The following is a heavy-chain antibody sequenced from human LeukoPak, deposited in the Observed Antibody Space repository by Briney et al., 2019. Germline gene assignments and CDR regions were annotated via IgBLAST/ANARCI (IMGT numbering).Heavy chain of an antibody. CDR1: GFTFSSYG. CDR3: AKDQLDTAMAFDY. D-gene: IGHD5-18*01. J-gene: IGHJ4*02. V-gene: IGHV3-30*02. CDR2: IRYDGSNK. Sequence: GGSLRLSCAASGFTFSSYGMHWVRQAPGKGLEWVAFIRYDGSNKYYADSVKGRFTISRDNSKNTLYLQMNSLRAEDTALYYCAKDQLDTAMAFDYWGQGTLVTVSS.